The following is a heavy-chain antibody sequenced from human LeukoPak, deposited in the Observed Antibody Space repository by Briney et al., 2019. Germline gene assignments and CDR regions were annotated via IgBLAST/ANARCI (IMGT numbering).Heavy chain of an antibody. CDR3: ARGRIAVARLSPTPTRLDY. CDR1: GGSINSIYW. CDR2: IQHSGNI. Sequence: PSGTLSLTCAVSGGSINSIYWWSWVRQPPGKGLEWIGEIQHSGNINYNLSLKSRVTISVDKSKNQFSLKLSSVTAADTAVYYCARGRIAVARLSPTPTRLDYWGQGTLVTVSS. V-gene: IGHV4-4*02. D-gene: IGHD6-19*01. J-gene: IGHJ4*02.